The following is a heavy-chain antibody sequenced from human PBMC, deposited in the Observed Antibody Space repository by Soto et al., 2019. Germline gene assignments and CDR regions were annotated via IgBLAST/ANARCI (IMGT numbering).Heavy chain of an antibody. J-gene: IGHJ1*01. CDR3: AREYGDYVGQEYFQH. D-gene: IGHD4-17*01. CDR1: GFTLSKYW. CDR2: VTGEGTSA. Sequence: PGGSLRLSCAVSGFTLSKYWIHWVRQAPGKGLVWLLRVTGEGTSATYADSVKGRFTISRDTANDTLFLQMNSLRAEDTAVYYCAREYGDYVGQEYFQHWGQGTLVTVSS. V-gene: IGHV3-74*03.